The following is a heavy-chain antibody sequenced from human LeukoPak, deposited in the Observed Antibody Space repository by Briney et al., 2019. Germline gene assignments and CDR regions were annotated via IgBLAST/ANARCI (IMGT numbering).Heavy chain of an antibody. D-gene: IGHD1-26*01. Sequence: PGGSLRLSCAASGFTFSSYSMNWVRQAPGKGLEWVSYISSSSSTIYYADSVKGRFTISRDNAKNSLYLQMNSLRAEDTAVYYCARGKSGSYRARGYWGQGTLVTVSS. J-gene: IGHJ4*02. CDR1: GFTFSSYS. CDR3: ARGKSGSYRARGY. V-gene: IGHV3-48*01. CDR2: ISSSSSTI.